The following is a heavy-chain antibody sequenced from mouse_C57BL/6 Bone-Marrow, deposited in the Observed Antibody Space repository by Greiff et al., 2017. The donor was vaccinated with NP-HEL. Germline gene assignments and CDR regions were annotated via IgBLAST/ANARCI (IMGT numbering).Heavy chain of an antibody. V-gene: IGHV1-19*01. CDR2: IDPYNGGT. Sequence: EVQLVESGPVLVKPGASVKMSCKASGYTFTDYYMNWVKQSHGKSLEWIGVIDPYNGGTSYNQKFKGKATLTVDKSSSTAYMELNSLTSEDSAVYYCAIRLYMDYWGQGTSVTVSS. CDR3: AIRLYMDY. J-gene: IGHJ4*01. CDR1: GYTFTDYY. D-gene: IGHD2-12*01.